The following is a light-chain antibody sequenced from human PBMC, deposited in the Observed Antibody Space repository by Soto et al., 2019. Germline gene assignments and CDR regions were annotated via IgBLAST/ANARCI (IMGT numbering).Light chain of an antibody. CDR3: QQYNTYSSLT. J-gene: IGKJ4*01. CDR1: QSISSW. Sequence: IKMNQSPSTLSASVGDRVTITCRASQSISSWLAWYQQKLGRAPRLLIYDASSLESGVPSRFSGSGYGTGFTLTISSLQPDDFATYYCQQYNTYSSLTFGGGTKVDI. CDR2: DAS. V-gene: IGKV1-5*01.